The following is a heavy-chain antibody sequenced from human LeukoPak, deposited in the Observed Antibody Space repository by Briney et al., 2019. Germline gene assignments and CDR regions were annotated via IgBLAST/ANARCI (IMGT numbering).Heavy chain of an antibody. CDR3: VRTAGCGGQDFYFEH. CDR2: IDWDDDK. Sequence: SGPALVRPTQTLTLTCTFSGFSLTTIEMCVSWIRQPPGKALEWLARIDWDDDKYYSTSLKTRLLISKDTSRNLVVLTMTNMDPVDTATYYCVRTAGCGGQDFYFEHWGQGTPVTVSP. V-gene: IGHV2-70*11. J-gene: IGHJ4*02. CDR1: GFSLTTIEMC. D-gene: IGHD2-21*01.